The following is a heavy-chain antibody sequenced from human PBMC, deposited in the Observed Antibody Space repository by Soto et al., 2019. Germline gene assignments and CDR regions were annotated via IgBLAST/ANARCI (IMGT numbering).Heavy chain of an antibody. V-gene: IGHV1-8*01. CDR2: MNPNSGNT. J-gene: IGHJ4*02. Sequence: ASVKVSCKASGYTFTSYDINWVRQATGQGLEWMGWMNPNSGNTDYATPVKGRFTISRDDSKNTLYLQMNSLKIEDTAVYYCIIDGPDGRAYWGQGTQVTVSS. CDR3: IIDGPDGRAY. CDR1: GYTFTSYD. D-gene: IGHD2-8*01.